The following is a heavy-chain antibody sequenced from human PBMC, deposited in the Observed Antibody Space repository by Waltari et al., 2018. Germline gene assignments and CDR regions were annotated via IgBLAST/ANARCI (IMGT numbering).Heavy chain of an antibody. J-gene: IGHJ3*02. CDR2: ISSSTTDNI. CDR3: AREMTADPPNNAFDI. Sequence: QVQLVQSGGDLVKPGGSLSFSCIASGFNCRDSYMTWIRQVPGKGLEWISYISSSTTDNIYYADSVKGRFTISRDKAQNSLFLQMRSLRSEDTAVYFCAREMTADPPNNAFDIWGQGTMVTVSS. CDR1: GFNCRDSY. V-gene: IGHV3-11*01.